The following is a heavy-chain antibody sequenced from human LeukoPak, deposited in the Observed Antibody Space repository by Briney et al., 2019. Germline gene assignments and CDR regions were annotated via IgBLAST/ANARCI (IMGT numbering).Heavy chain of an antibody. Sequence: EESLKISCKASGYSFTDYWIVWVRQMPGKGLEWVGAIYPGGSDTRYSPSLDGQVTISADKSVSTTYLQWSSLQASDTAMYYCARPSSLYGGTSEDYWGQGTLVTVSS. J-gene: IGHJ4*02. D-gene: IGHD4-23*01. CDR2: IYPGGSDT. CDR3: ARPSSLYGGTSEDY. CDR1: GYSFTDYW. V-gene: IGHV5-51*01.